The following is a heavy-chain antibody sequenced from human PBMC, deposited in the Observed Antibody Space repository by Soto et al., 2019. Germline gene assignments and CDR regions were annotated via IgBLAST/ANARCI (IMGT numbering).Heavy chain of an antibody. CDR2: INAGNGNT. D-gene: IGHD1-26*01. Sequence: ASVKVSCKASGYTFTSYAMHWVRQAPGQRLEWMGWINAGNGNTKYSQKFQGRVTITRDTSASTAYMELSSLRSEDTAVYYCAREGGRIVGATPDYYYGMDVWGQGTTVTVSS. CDR3: AREGGRIVGATPDYYYGMDV. J-gene: IGHJ6*02. CDR1: GYTFTSYA. V-gene: IGHV1-3*01.